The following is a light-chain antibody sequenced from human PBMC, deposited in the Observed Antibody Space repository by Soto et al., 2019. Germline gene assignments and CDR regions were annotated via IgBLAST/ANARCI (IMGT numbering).Light chain of an antibody. CDR2: EVN. CDR1: SSDVGGYNY. CDR3: CSYAGNDNYV. Sequence: QSVLTQPPSASGSPGQPVTISCTGTSSDVGGYNYVSWYQQHPGKAPKLIIYEVNKRPSGVPDRFSGAKSGNTASLSVSGLQAEDEADYYCCSYAGNDNYVFGTGTKVTVL. V-gene: IGLV2-8*01. J-gene: IGLJ1*01.